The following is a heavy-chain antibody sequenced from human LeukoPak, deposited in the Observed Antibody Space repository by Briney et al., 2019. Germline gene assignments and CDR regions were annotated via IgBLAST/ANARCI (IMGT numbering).Heavy chain of an antibody. Sequence: PSETLSLTCTVSGGSISSYFWSWIRQPPGKGLEWIGSIYHSGSTYYNPSLKSRVTISVDTSKNQFSLKLSSVTAADTAVYYCARGLAGYSGYDYVPDYWGQGTLVTVSS. D-gene: IGHD5-12*01. J-gene: IGHJ4*02. V-gene: IGHV4-38-2*02. CDR1: GGSISSYF. CDR2: IYHSGST. CDR3: ARGLAGYSGYDYVPDY.